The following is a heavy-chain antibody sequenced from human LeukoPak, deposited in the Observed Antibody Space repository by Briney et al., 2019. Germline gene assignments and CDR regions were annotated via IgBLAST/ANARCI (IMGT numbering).Heavy chain of an antibody. J-gene: IGHJ4*02. V-gene: IGHV3-48*04. CDR2: ISSGSDTI. D-gene: IGHD5-24*01. CDR3: ARATRNGYDY. CDR1: GFTFRIYG. Sequence: GASLRLSCAASGFTFRIYGMNWVRQAPGKGPEWVSYISSGSDTIYYADSAKGRFTMSGDNAKNSLFLQMNSLRAEDTAVYYCARATRNGYDYWGQGTLVAVSS.